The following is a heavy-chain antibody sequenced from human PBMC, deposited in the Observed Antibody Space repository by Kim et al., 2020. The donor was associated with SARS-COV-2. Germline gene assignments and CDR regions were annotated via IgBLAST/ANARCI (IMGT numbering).Heavy chain of an antibody. CDR3: VRTGTGQQQPRAGD. CDR2: VSAYNGNT. J-gene: IGHJ4*02. D-gene: IGHD1-1*01. CDR1: GYTFTTYG. Sequence: ASVKVSCKASGYTFTTYGISWVRQAPGQGLEWMGWVSAYNGNTHYAQKLQGRVTMTTDTSTSTAYMEMTSLRSDDTAVYYCVRTGTGQQQPRAGDWGQGTLVTVSS. V-gene: IGHV1-18*01.